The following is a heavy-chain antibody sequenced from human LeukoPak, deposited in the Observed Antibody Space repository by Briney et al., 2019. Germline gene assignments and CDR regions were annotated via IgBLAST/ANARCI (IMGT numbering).Heavy chain of an antibody. CDR2: IWYDGSGE. Sequence: PGKSLRLSCEASGFSFLSYGMHWVRQAPGKGLEWMAVIWYDGSGESYADAVKGRFTISRDNSKNTLYLQMNSLRAEDTALYYCAKDISPRRVIAVAAWFDPWGQGTLVTVSS. D-gene: IGHD6-19*01. J-gene: IGHJ5*02. CDR1: GFSFLSYG. V-gene: IGHV3-33*06. CDR3: AKDISPRRVIAVAAWFDP.